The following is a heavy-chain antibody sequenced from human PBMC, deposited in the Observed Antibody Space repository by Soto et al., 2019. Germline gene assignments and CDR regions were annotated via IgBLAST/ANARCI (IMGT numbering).Heavy chain of an antibody. CDR2: ISGSGGST. CDR3: AKSPCSGGSCYFDY. Sequence: GGSLRLSCAASGFTFSSYAMSWVHQAPGKGLEWVSAISGSGGSTYYADSVKGRFTISRDNSKNTLYLQMNSLRAEDTAVYYCAKSPCSGGSCYFDYWGQGTLVTVSS. D-gene: IGHD2-15*01. J-gene: IGHJ4*02. V-gene: IGHV3-23*01. CDR1: GFTFSSYA.